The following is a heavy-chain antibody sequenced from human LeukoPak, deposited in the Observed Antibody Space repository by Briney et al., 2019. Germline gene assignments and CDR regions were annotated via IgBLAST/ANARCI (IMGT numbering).Heavy chain of an antibody. Sequence: GGSLRLSCAASGFTFSNAWMSWVRQAPGKGLEWVGRIKSKTDGGTTDYAAPVKGRFTISRDDSKNPLYLQMNSLKTEDTAVYYCTTDFAGSYYYYGMDVWGQGTTVTVSS. CDR3: TTDFAGSYYYYGMDV. J-gene: IGHJ6*02. D-gene: IGHD1-26*01. CDR1: GFTFSNAW. CDR2: IKSKTDGGTT. V-gene: IGHV3-15*01.